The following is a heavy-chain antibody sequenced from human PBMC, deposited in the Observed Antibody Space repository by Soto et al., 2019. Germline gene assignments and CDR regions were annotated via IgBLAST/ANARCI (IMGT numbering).Heavy chain of an antibody. J-gene: IGHJ4*03. CDR3: ARRTLGGSGSYLSYYFDY. Sequence: PSETLSLTCTVSGGSISNHYWSWIRQPPGKGLEWIGYIYYNGNTYYNPSLKSRVTISVDTSKNQFSLKLSSVTAADTAVYYCARRTLGGSGSYLSYYFDYWGQGTVVTVSS. D-gene: IGHD3-10*01. CDR2: IYYNGNT. V-gene: IGHV4-59*08. CDR1: GGSISNHY.